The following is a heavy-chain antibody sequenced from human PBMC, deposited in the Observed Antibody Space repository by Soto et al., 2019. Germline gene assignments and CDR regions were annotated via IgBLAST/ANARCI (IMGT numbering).Heavy chain of an antibody. V-gene: IGHV1-69*02. CDR3: ASADYDFWSGPGS. D-gene: IGHD3-3*01. CDR1: GGTFSSYT. Sequence: QVQLVQSGAEVQKPGSLVKVSCKASGGTFSSYTISWVRQAPGQGLEWMGRIIPILGIANYAQKFQGRVTITADKSTSTAYMELSSLRSEDTAVYYCASADYDFWSGPGSWGQGTLVTVSS. J-gene: IGHJ5*02. CDR2: IIPILGIA.